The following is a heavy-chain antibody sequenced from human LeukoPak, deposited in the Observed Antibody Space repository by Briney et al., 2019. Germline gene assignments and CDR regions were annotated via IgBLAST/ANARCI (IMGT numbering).Heavy chain of an antibody. V-gene: IGHV3-74*01. CDR2: INTDGSSS. CDR3: VREADVSVALDC. J-gene: IGHJ4*02. Sequence: GGSLRLSCAASGFTFRSYWMHGVGQAPGKRLVWVSRINTDGSSSTYADSVKGRFTISRDNAKLYLQMNSLRAEDTAVYYCVREADVSVALDCCGQGTLVTVSS. CDR1: GFTFRSYW. D-gene: IGHD2-8*01.